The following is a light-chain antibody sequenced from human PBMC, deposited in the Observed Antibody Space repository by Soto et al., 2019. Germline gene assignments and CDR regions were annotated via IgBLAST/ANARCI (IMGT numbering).Light chain of an antibody. CDR2: AAS. Sequence: DIQMTQSPSPLSASVGDRVTITCRSSQSISSYVNWYQQKPGIAPRLLIFAASNLQTGVPSRFSGSGSGTDFTLTISSLQPEDFGTYFPPHSSRSPFTSRPRTQVNIK. CDR3: PHSSRSPFT. J-gene: IGKJ3*01. CDR1: QSISSY. V-gene: IGKV1-39*01.